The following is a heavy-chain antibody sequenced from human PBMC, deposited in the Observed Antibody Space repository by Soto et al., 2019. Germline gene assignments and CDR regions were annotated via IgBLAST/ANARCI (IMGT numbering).Heavy chain of an antibody. D-gene: IGHD1-26*01. CDR1: GYTFTGYY. CDR2: INANSGGT. Sequence: QVQLVQSGAEVKKPGASVKVSCKASGYTFTGYYMHWVRQAPGQGLEWMCWINANSGGTNYAQKFQGRVTMTRDTSISTAYMELRWLRSDDTAVYYCARDHSGDYYGHYHYGMDVWGQGTTVTVSS. J-gene: IGHJ6*02. V-gene: IGHV1-2*02. CDR3: ARDHSGDYYGHYHYGMDV.